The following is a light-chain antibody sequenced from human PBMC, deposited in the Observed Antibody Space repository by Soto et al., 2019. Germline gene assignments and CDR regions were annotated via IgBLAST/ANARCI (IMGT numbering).Light chain of an antibody. CDR3: HQYGSSQT. V-gene: IGKV3-20*01. J-gene: IGKJ1*01. CDR1: QSVSSY. Sequence: EIVLTQSPATLSLSPGERATLSCRASQSVSSYLAWYQQKPGQAPRLLIYDASTRATGIPDRFSGSGSGTDFTLTISRLEPEDFAVYYCHQYGSSQTFGQGTKVDIK. CDR2: DAS.